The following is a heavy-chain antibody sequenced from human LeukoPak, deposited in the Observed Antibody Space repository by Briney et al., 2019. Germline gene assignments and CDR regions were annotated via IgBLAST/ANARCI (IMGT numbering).Heavy chain of an antibody. V-gene: IGHV4-34*01. CDR2: INHSGGT. J-gene: IGHJ4*02. D-gene: IGHD3-22*01. Sequence: SETLSLTCAVYGGSFSGYYWSWICQPPGKGLEWIGEINHSGGTNYNPSLKSRVTISVDTSKNQFSLKLSSVTAADTAVYYCARPGPTYYYDSSGYFGWGQGTLVTVSS. CDR1: GGSFSGYY. CDR3: ARPGPTYYYDSSGYFG.